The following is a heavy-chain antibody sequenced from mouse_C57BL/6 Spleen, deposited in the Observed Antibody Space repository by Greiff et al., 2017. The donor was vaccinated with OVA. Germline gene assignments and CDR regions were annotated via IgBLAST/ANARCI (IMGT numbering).Heavy chain of an antibody. Sequence: VQRVESGPGLVQPSQSLSITCTVSGFSLTSYGVHWVRQSPGKGLEWLGVIWSGGSTDYNAAFISRLSISKDNSKSQVFFKMNSLQADDTAIYYCARNMVTTRGYYYAMDYWGQGTSVTVSS. V-gene: IGHV2-2*01. CDR3: ARNMVTTRGYYYAMDY. CDR1: GFSLTSYG. D-gene: IGHD2-2*01. J-gene: IGHJ4*01. CDR2: IWSGGST.